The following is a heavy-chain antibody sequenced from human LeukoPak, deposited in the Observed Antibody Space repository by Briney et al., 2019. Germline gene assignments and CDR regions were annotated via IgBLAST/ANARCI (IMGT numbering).Heavy chain of an antibody. D-gene: IGHD6-19*01. J-gene: IGHJ1*01. CDR1: GASISNYY. CDR3: ARSLDRSGWYFGVN. V-gene: IGHV4-59*01. Sequence: SETLSLTCSVSGASISNYYWSWIRQPPGKGPEWIGYIYYSGNTNYNPPLKSRVTLSIDTSKNQFSLRLTSVTAADTAVYYCARSLDRSGWYFGVNWGQGTLVTVSS. CDR2: IYYSGNT.